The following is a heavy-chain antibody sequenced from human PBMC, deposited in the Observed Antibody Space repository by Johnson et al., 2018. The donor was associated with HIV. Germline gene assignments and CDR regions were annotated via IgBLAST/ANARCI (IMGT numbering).Heavy chain of an antibody. CDR1: GFTFDDYA. CDR3: AKRLGYDSRGDQLDI. CDR2: ISWNSGSI. Sequence: VQLVESGGGVVQPGRSLRLSCAASGFTFDDYAMHWVRQAPGKGLEWVSGISWNSGSIGYADSVKGRFTISRDNAKNTLYLEMNSLRAEDTAVYYCAKRLGYDSRGDQLDIWGQGTMVTVSS. V-gene: IGHV3-9*01. D-gene: IGHD3-22*01. J-gene: IGHJ3*02.